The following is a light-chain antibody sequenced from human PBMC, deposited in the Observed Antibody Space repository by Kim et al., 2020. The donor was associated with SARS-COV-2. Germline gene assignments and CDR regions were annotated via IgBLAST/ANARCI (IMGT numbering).Light chain of an antibody. Sequence: GERATLSCRASQSVSSSYLAWYQQKPGQAPRLLIYGASSRATGIPDRFSGSGSGTDFTLTISRLEPEDFAVYYCQQYGSSPPYTFGQGTKLEI. J-gene: IGKJ2*01. V-gene: IGKV3-20*01. CDR3: QQYGSSPPYT. CDR2: GAS. CDR1: QSVSSSY.